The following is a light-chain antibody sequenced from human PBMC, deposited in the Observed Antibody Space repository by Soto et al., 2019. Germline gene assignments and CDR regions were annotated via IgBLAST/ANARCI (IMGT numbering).Light chain of an antibody. CDR2: RTD. V-gene: IGLV1-47*01. Sequence: QSVLTQPPSASGTPGQRVSISCSGCSSNIEANFVYWYQQLPRAAPKLLLYRTDQRPSGVPDRFSGSKSGSSASLAISGLQSEDEAHYFCATWDDTLSAVVFGGGTQLTVL. J-gene: IGLJ7*01. CDR3: ATWDDTLSAVV. CDR1: SSNIEANF.